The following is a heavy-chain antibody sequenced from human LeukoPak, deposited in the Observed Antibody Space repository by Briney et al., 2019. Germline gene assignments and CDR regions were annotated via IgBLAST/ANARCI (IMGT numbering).Heavy chain of an antibody. CDR1: GFGFGQYE. V-gene: IGHV3-48*03. D-gene: IGHD3-22*01. CDR2: ISVRAATI. J-gene: IGHJ6*02. CDR3: AKDFPHYYEVPHGMDV. Sequence: GGSLRLSCAASGFGFGQYEMNWVRQAPGKGLEWIAYISVRAATIYYGDSVEGRFTISRDDAKNSLYLQMNGLRVEDTAIYYCAKDFPHYYEVPHGMDVWGQGTTVTV.